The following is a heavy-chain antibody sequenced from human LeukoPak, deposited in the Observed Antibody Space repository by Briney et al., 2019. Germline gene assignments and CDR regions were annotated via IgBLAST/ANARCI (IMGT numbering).Heavy chain of an antibody. V-gene: IGHV3-30*02. CDR3: AKEGSHAFDI. J-gene: IGHJ3*02. Sequence: AGGSLRLSCAASGFTFSSYGMHWVRQAPGKGLEWVAFIRYDGSKKYYADSVKGRFTISRDNSKNTLYLQMDSLRAEDTAVYYCAKEGSHAFDIWGQGTMVTVSS. CDR2: IRYDGSKK. CDR1: GFTFSSYG.